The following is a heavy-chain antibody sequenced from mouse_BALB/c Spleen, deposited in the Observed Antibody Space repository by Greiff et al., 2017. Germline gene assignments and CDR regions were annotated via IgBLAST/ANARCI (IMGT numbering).Heavy chain of an antibody. CDR3: ARSAMITGAWFAY. CDR2: INPSSGYT. D-gene: IGHD2-4*01. J-gene: IGHJ3*01. Sequence: QVQLKESAAELARPGASVKMSCKASGYTFTSYTMHWVKQRPGQGLEWIGYINPSSGYTEYNQKFKDKTTLTADKSSSTAYMQLSSLTSEDSAVYYCARSAMITGAWFAYWGQGTLVTVSA. V-gene: IGHV1-4*02. CDR1: GYTFTSYT.